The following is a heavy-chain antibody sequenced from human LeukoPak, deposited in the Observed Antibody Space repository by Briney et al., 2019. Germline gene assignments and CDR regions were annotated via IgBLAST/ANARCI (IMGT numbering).Heavy chain of an antibody. CDR1: GDSITSGSYY. V-gene: IGHV4-31*03. CDR3: TRSGLTGMRKYPRADYYYYGMDV. CDR2: IYYTGGT. Sequence: PSQTLSLTCTVSGDSITSGSYYWAWIRQHPGKGLEWIGYIYYTGGTHYNPSLKSRVTMSVDTSTNQFSLKLSSVTAADTAVYFCTRSGLTGMRKYPRADYYYYGMDVWGQGTAVTVSS. J-gene: IGHJ6*02. D-gene: IGHD1-14*01.